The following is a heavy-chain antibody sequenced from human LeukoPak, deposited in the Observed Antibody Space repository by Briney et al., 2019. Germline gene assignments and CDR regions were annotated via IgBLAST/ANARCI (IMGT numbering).Heavy chain of an antibody. CDR1: GYTFSSYA. J-gene: IGHJ4*02. CDR2: INPNSGGT. CDR3: AITHSGYDLLYFDY. D-gene: IGHD5-12*01. Sequence: ASVKVSCKASGYTFSSYAINWVRQAPGQGLEWMGWINPNSGGTNYAQKFQGRVTMTRDTSISTAYMELSRLRSDDTAVYYCAITHSGYDLLYFDYWGQGTLVTVSS. V-gene: IGHV1-2*02.